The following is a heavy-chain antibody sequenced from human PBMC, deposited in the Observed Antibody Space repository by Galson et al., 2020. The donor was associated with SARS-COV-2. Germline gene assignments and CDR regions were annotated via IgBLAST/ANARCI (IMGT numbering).Heavy chain of an antibody. D-gene: IGHD2-8*01. J-gene: IGHJ3*02. CDR1: GFTLRSYS. CDR3: ARGYCSNAVCPDGAFDI. V-gene: IGHV3-21*01. CDR2: ISPSSSYI. Sequence: GGSLRLSCAASGFTLRSYSMNWVRQAPGKGLEWVSFISPSSSYIYYADSVRGRFTISRDDAKNSLYLEVKSLRVEDTALYYCARGYCSNAVCPDGAFDIWGRGTMVTVSS.